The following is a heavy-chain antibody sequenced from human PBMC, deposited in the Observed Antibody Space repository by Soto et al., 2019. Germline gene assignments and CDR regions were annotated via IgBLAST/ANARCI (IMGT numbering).Heavy chain of an antibody. CDR1: GFTFSSYW. D-gene: IGHD3-16*01. CDR2: IKQDGSEK. CDR3: LGPHYYMDV. J-gene: IGHJ6*03. V-gene: IGHV3-7*01. Sequence: GGSLRLSCAASGFTFSSYWMSWVRQAPGKGLEWVANIKQDGSEKYYLDSVKGRFTISRDNAKNSLYLQMNSLRAEDTAVYYCLGPHYYMDVWGKATTVTVSS.